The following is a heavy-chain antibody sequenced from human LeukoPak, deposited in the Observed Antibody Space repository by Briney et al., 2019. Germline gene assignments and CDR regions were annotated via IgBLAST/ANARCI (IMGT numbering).Heavy chain of an antibody. J-gene: IGHJ4*02. Sequence: SVKVSCKASGGTFSSYAISWVRQAPGQGLEWMGGIIPIFGTANYAQKFQGRVAITADESTSTAYMELSSLRSEDTAVYYCARSKALRLDDIYYWGQGTLVTVSS. CDR2: IIPIFGTA. CDR3: ARSKALRLDDIYY. CDR1: GGTFSSYA. V-gene: IGHV1-69*13. D-gene: IGHD3-9*01.